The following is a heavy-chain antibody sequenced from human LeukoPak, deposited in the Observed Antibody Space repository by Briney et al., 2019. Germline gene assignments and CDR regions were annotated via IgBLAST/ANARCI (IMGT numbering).Heavy chain of an antibody. V-gene: IGHV3-30*04. D-gene: IGHD5-24*01. CDR1: GFTFSSYA. CDR3: ARDGVRDGLYFDY. CDR2: ISYDGSNK. Sequence: GGSLRLSCAASGFTFSSYAMHWVRQAPGKGLEWVAVISYDGSNKYYADSVKGRFTISRDNPKNTLYLQMDSLRAEDTAVYYCARDGVRDGLYFDYWGQGSLVTVSS. J-gene: IGHJ4*02.